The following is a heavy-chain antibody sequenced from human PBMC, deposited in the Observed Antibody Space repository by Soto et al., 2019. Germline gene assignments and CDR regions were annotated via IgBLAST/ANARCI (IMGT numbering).Heavy chain of an antibody. D-gene: IGHD2-21*02. CDR2: ISGSGGST. Sequence: EVQLLESGGGLVQPGGSLRLSCAASGFTFSSYAMSWVRQAPGKGLEWVSAISGSGGSTYYADSVKGRFTISRDNAKNTRYLQRNSRRAEDTAVYYCAKDSSIVVVTARGNWFDPWGQGTLVTVSS. J-gene: IGHJ5*02. V-gene: IGHV3-23*01. CDR1: GFTFSSYA. CDR3: AKDSSIVVVTARGNWFDP.